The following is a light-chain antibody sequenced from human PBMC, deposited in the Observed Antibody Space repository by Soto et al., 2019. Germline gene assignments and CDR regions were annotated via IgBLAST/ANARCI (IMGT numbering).Light chain of an antibody. Sequence: DIQMTQSPSTLSASVGDRVTISCRASQNINSWLAWYQQKPGKAPHLLIYKASNLQSAIPSRFSGSGSGTEFTLSIRSLQPDDFSSYYFQQYRAYWTFGQGTKVEIK. CDR1: QNINSW. V-gene: IGKV1-5*03. CDR2: KAS. CDR3: QQYRAYWT. J-gene: IGKJ1*01.